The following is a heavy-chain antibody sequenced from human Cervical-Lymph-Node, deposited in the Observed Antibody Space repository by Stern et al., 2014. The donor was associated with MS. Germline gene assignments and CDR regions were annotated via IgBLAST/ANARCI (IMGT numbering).Heavy chain of an antibody. CDR2: LYPGDSEA. CDR1: GYKFSIYW. CDR3: ARQTTAWASDV. D-gene: IGHD1-14*01. J-gene: IGHJ4*02. V-gene: IGHV5-51*01. Sequence: EVHLVESGAELIRPGESLKISCKGSGYKFSIYWIAWVRQMPGKGLEWMGILYPGDSEARYGPSFQGQVTMSADKSTSTAYLQWSSLNASDTAMYFCARQTTAWASDVWGQGTLVTVSS.